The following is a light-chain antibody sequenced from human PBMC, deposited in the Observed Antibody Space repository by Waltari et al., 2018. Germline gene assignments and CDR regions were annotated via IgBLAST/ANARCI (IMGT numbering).Light chain of an antibody. Sequence: SYELTQLPSVSVSPGQTARITCSGDTSPKQYAYWYQQKSGQAPVLVIYEDNKRPPGIPERFSGSISGTMATLTISGAQVEDEADYYCFSTDSSTKGVFGAGTKVTVL. J-gene: IGLJ1*01. CDR2: EDN. CDR3: FSTDSSTKGV. CDR1: TSPKQY. V-gene: IGLV3-10*01.